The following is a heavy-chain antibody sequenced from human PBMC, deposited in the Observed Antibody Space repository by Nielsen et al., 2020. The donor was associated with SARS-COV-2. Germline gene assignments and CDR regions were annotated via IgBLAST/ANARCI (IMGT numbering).Heavy chain of an antibody. V-gene: IGHV3-30*04. D-gene: IGHD3-3*01. CDR3: ARDPYDFWSGYSWKYYYYYYGMDV. J-gene: IGHJ6*02. CDR1: GFTFSSHA. Sequence: GGSLRLSCAASGFTFSSHAMHWVRQAPGKGLEWGAIISYDGSNKYYADSVKGRFTISRDNSKNTLYLQMNSLRAEDTAVYYCARDPYDFWSGYSWKYYYYYYGMDVWGQGTTVTVSS. CDR2: ISYDGSNK.